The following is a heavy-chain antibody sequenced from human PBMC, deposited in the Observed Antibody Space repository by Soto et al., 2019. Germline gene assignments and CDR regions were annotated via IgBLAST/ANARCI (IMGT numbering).Heavy chain of an antibody. D-gene: IGHD6-6*01. CDR3: ARGLSQVSLVDGIAARLYYYYGMDV. CDR1: GGSFSGYY. J-gene: IGHJ6*02. V-gene: IGHV4-34*01. CDR2: INHSGST. Sequence: ASETLSLTCAVCGGSFSGYYWSWIRQPPGKXLEWIGEINHSGSTNYNPSLKSRVTISVDTSKNQFSLKLSSVTAADTAVYYCARGLSQVSLVDGIAARLYYYYGMDVWGQGTTVTVSS.